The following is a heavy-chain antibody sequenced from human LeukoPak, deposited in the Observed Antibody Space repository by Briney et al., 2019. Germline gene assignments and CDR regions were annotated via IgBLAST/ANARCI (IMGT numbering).Heavy chain of an antibody. CDR2: INQDGSEK. CDR3: ARALEV. J-gene: IGHJ6*04. V-gene: IGHV3-7*01. Sequence: GRSLRLSCAASGFTFSTYGIHWVRQAPGKGLEWVANINQDGSEKYYVDSVKGRFTISRDNGKNSLYLQMNSLRVDDTGVYYCARALEVWGKGTTVSVSS. CDR1: GFTFSTYG.